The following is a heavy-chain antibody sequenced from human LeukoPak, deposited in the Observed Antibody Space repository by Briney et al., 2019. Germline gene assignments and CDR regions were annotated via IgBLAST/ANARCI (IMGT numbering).Heavy chain of an antibody. D-gene: IGHD3-10*01. CDR3: GRHRSGSGAYFIDY. CDR2: MKRDGSET. J-gene: IGHJ4*02. Sequence: GGSLRLSCVVSGFTFSSYSMIWVRQAPGKGLQWVANMKRDGSETNYVDSVKGRFTISRDNAKNSLYLQMNSLRAEDTAVYYCGRHRSGSGAYFIDYWGQGTLVSVSS. CDR1: GFTFSSYS. V-gene: IGHV3-7*01.